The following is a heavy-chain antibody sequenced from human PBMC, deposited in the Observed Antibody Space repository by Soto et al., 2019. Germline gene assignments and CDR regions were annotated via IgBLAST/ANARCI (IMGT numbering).Heavy chain of an antibody. CDR3: ARGEDCTNGLCYSPALDI. CDR2: IWYDGSNK. J-gene: IGHJ3*02. D-gene: IGHD2-8*01. CDR1: GFTFSSYG. V-gene: IGHV3-33*01. Sequence: GGSLRLSCAASGFTFSSYGMHWVRQAPGKGLEWVAVIWYDGSNKYYADSVKGRFTISRDNSKNTLYLQMNSLRAEDTAVYYCARGEDCTNGLCYSPALDIWGQGTMVTVS.